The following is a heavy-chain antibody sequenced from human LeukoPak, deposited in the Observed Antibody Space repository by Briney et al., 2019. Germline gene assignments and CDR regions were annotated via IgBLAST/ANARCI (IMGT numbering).Heavy chain of an antibody. D-gene: IGHD6-13*01. CDR1: EFTFSSYG. CDR2: IRYDGTNK. Sequence: GGSLRLSCAASEFTFSSYGMHWVRQAPGKGLEWVASIRYDGTNKYYADSVKGRFTISRDNSKNTLYLQMNSLRAEDTAVYYCAKDFRIAAAGTLWFDPWGQGTLVTVSS. V-gene: IGHV3-30*02. J-gene: IGHJ5*02. CDR3: AKDFRIAAAGTLWFDP.